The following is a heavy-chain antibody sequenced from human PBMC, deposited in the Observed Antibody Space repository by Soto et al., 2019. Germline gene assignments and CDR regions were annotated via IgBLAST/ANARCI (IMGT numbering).Heavy chain of an antibody. CDR2: ITSSSSYI. D-gene: IGHD2-21*02. CDR3: ARDRHGVTTAAGAFDI. Sequence: EVQLVESGGGLVKPGGFLKISCVASGFTFSSYSMNWVRQAPGKGLEWVSSITSSSSYIYYADSVKGRFTISRDNAKNSLYLQINSLRAEDTAVYYCARDRHGVTTAAGAFDIWGQGTMVTVSS. CDR1: GFTFSSYS. J-gene: IGHJ3*02. V-gene: IGHV3-21*01.